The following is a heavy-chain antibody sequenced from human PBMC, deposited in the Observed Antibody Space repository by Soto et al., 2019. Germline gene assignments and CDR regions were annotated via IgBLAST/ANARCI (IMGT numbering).Heavy chain of an antibody. D-gene: IGHD6-19*01. Sequence: QVQLVQSGAEVKKPGSSVKVSCKASGGTFSSYTISWVRQAPGQGLEWMGRIIPILGIANYAQKFQGRVTITEDKSTSTAYMELSSLRSEDTAVYYCARVGIAVAGTIFDIWGQGTMVTVSS. V-gene: IGHV1-69*02. CDR1: GGTFSSYT. J-gene: IGHJ3*02. CDR3: ARVGIAVAGTIFDI. CDR2: IIPILGIA.